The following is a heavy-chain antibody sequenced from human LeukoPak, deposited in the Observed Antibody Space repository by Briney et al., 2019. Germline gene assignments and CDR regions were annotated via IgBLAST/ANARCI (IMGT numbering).Heavy chain of an antibody. D-gene: IGHD5-24*01. Sequence: SVKVPCKASGGTFSSYAISWVRQAPGQGLEWMGGIIPIFGTANYAQKFQGRVTITADESTSTVYMELSSLRSEDTAVYYCARGRDGYSTPGTFDIWGQGTMVTVSS. J-gene: IGHJ3*02. CDR2: IIPIFGTA. V-gene: IGHV1-69*13. CDR3: ARGRDGYSTPGTFDI. CDR1: GGTFSSYA.